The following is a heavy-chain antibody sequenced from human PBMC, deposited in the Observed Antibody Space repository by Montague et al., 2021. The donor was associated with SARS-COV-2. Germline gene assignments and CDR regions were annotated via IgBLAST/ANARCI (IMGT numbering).Heavy chain of an antibody. D-gene: IGHD3-22*01. V-gene: IGHV4-38-2*02. CDR1: GFSISSGYY. CDR3: ARTVVGIVAFSYFDS. CDR2: RYQNGAT. Sequence: SETLSLACSVSGFSISSGYYWCRSRQTPGKGLEWIGSRYQNGATYYSPSLKRPVTILLDTSNNQFPMSLTSVTAADTAVYYCARTVVGIVAFSYFDSWGQGSLVIVSS. J-gene: IGHJ4*02.